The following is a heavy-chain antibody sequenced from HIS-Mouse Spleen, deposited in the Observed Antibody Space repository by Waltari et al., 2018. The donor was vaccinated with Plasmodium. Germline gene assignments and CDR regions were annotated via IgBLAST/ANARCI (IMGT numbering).Heavy chain of an antibody. CDR2: SISGGSQ. CDR1: GFTVSSNS. Sequence: EVQLVESGGGLVQPGGSLRLSCAASGFTVSSNSMSWVRQAPGKGLRWVAVSISGGSQYEADSVKGRLTNSRDNSKNTLYLQMNSMRAEDTAVYYCATPRVGGSYFDYWGQGTLVTVSS. J-gene: IGHJ4*02. V-gene: IGHV3-66*01. D-gene: IGHD1-26*01. CDR3: ATPRVGGSYFDY.